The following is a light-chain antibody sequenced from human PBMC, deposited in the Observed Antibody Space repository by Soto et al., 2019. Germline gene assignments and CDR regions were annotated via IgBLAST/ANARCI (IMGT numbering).Light chain of an antibody. CDR2: AAS. V-gene: IGKV1-39*01. CDR3: QQSYSSPLT. CDR1: QTITHY. Sequence: DIQMTQSPASLSASVGDRVTITCRASQTITHYLNWYQQKPGEAPKLMIYAASSLQSGVPSRFSGTESGADFSLTISGLKPEDVETYYCQQSYSSPLTFGGGTKVDIK. J-gene: IGKJ4*01.